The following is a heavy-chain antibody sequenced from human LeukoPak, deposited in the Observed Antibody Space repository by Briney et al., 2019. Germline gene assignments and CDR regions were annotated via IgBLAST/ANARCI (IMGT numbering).Heavy chain of an antibody. D-gene: IGHD1-1*01. Sequence: GGSLRLSGAASGFTFSSYAMSWVRQAPGKGLEWVSAISGSGGSTYYADSVKGRFTISRDNSKNTLYLQMNSLRAEDTAVYYCAKDVRWNDEYFDYWGQGTLVTVSS. V-gene: IGHV3-23*01. CDR3: AKDVRWNDEYFDY. J-gene: IGHJ4*02. CDR2: ISGSGGST. CDR1: GFTFSSYA.